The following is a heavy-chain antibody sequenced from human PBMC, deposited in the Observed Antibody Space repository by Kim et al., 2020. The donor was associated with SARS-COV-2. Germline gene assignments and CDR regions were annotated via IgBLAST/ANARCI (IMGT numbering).Heavy chain of an antibody. CDR1: GGSFSGYY. CDR3: ARGADYYGAGMLWLARLYYYYGMDV. V-gene: IGHV4-34*01. Sequence: SETLSLTCAVYGGSFSGYYWSWIRQPPGKGLEWMGEINHSGSTNYNPSLKSRVTISVDTSKNQFSLKLSSVTAADTAVYYCARGADYYGAGMLWLARLYYYYGMDVWGQGTTVTVSS. D-gene: IGHD3-10*01. J-gene: IGHJ6*02. CDR2: INHSGST.